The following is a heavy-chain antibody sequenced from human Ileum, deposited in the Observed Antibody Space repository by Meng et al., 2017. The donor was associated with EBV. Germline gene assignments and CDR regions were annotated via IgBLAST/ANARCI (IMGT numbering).Heavy chain of an antibody. CDR3: ARPIAAAGWFDP. CDR2: IYYSGRT. D-gene: IGHD6-13*01. Sequence: LVKSFAPLSPTCTVPDDTINSIIYHWGWSPQPTGKGLEWIGSIYYSGRTSYNPSLKRRVTISVDTSKNQFSLNLRSVTAADTAVYYCARPIAAAGWFDPWGQGTLVTVSS. CDR1: DDTINSIIYH. V-gene: IGHV4-39*01. J-gene: IGHJ5*02.